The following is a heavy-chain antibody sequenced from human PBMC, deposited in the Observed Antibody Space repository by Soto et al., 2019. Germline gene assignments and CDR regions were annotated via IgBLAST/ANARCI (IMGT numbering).Heavy chain of an antibody. CDR1: GYTFTRYG. D-gene: IGHD1-1*01. Sequence: ASVKGSCKASGYTFTRYGIIWVRQAPGQGLEWMGWISAYNGNTNYAQKLQGRVTMTTDTSTSTAYMELRSLRSDDTAVYYCARDRDGYGTTPRYDYWGQGTLVTVSS. J-gene: IGHJ4*02. CDR2: ISAYNGNT. V-gene: IGHV1-18*01. CDR3: ARDRDGYGTTPRYDY.